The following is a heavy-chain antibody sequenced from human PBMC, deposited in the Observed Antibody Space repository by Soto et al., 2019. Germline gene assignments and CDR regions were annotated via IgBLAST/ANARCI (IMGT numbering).Heavy chain of an antibody. CDR2: INAGNGNT. Sequence: ASVKVSCKASGYTFTNYAIHWVRQAPGQRREWMGWINAGNGNTRYSQKFQGRVTISRDTSASTAYMELSSLRSEDTAMYFCARSGYSSGPYHWYFDFWGRGTLVTVSS. J-gene: IGHJ2*01. V-gene: IGHV1-3*01. D-gene: IGHD6-19*01. CDR1: GYTFTNYA. CDR3: ARSGYSSGPYHWYFDF.